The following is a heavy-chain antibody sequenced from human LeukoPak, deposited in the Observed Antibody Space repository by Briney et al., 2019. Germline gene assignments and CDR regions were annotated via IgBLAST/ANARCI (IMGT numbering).Heavy chain of an antibody. Sequence: PSETLSLTCAVYGGSFSGYYWSWIRQPPGKGLEWIGEINHSGSTNYNPSLKSRVTISVDTSKNQFCLKLSSVTAADTAVYYCARDADDYVWGSYRRVYFDYWGQGTLVTVSS. J-gene: IGHJ4*02. V-gene: IGHV4-34*01. CDR2: INHSGST. CDR1: GGSFSGYY. CDR3: ARDADDYVWGSYRRVYFDY. D-gene: IGHD3-16*02.